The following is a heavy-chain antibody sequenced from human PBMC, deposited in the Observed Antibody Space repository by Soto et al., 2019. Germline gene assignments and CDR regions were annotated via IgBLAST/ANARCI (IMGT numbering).Heavy chain of an antibody. CDR2: INTYNGNT. CDR1: GYTFTSYG. Sequence: ASVKVSCKASGYTFTSYGISWVRQAPGQGLEWMGWINTYNGNTNYAQKLQGRVTMTTNTSTTTAYMELRSLRSDDSAVYYCARDGYSGYDRFDYWGQGTLVTVSS. J-gene: IGHJ4*02. V-gene: IGHV1-18*01. D-gene: IGHD5-12*01. CDR3: ARDGYSGYDRFDY.